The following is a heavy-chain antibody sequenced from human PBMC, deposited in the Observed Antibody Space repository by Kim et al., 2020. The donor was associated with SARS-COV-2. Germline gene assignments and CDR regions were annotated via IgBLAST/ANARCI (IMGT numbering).Heavy chain of an antibody. J-gene: IGHJ6*02. CDR2: ISSSSSYI. CDR1: GFTFSSYS. V-gene: IGHV3-21*01. Sequence: GGSLRLSCAASGFTFSSYSMNWVRQAPGKGLEWVSSISSSSSYIYYADSVKGRFTISRDNAKNSLYLQMNSLRAEDTAVYYCARATTYQEDPYYYYYGMDVWGQGTTVTVSS. D-gene: IGHD1-1*01. CDR3: ARATTYQEDPYYYYYGMDV.